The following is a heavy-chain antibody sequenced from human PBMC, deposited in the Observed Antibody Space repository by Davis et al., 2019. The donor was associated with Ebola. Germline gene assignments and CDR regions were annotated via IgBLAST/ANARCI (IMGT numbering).Heavy chain of an antibody. CDR2: IFRTGAT. V-gene: IGHV4-39*02. Sequence: SETLSLTCTVSGGSIRSSSHYWGWIRQPPGKGLEWMGSIFRTGATSYNPSLKSRVTISLDTSKNHFSLKLGSVTAADTAVYYCARLISTYSSTWWDYWGQGTLVTVSS. CDR1: GGSIRSSSHY. J-gene: IGHJ4*02. D-gene: IGHD6-13*01. CDR3: ARLISTYSSTWWDY.